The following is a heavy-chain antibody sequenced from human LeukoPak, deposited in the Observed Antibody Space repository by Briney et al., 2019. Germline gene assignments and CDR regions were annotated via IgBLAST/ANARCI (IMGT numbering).Heavy chain of an antibody. D-gene: IGHD2-2*03. CDR1: GYTFTDYY. J-gene: IGHJ4*02. V-gene: IGHV1-69-2*01. CDR3: ATESGYCSSTSCYALLDY. Sequence: ASVKVCCKVSGYTFTDYYMHWVQQAPGKGLEWMGLVDPEDGETIYAEKFQGRVTITADTSTDTAYMELSSLRSEDTAVYYCATESGYCSSTSCYALLDYWGQGTLVTVSS. CDR2: VDPEDGET.